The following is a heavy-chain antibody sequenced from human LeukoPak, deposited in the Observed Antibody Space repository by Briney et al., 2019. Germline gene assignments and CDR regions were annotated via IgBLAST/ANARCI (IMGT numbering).Heavy chain of an antibody. Sequence: PGGSLRLSCAASGFTFSSYWMHWVRQAPGKGLVWVSRINSDGSSTSYADSVKGRFTISRDNAKNTLYLQMNSLRAEDTAVYYCARGQYDFWSGYPLGDYYYYMDVWGKGTTVTVSS. J-gene: IGHJ6*03. V-gene: IGHV3-74*01. CDR2: INSDGSST. CDR1: GFTFSSYW. D-gene: IGHD3-3*01. CDR3: ARGQYDFWSGYPLGDYYYYMDV.